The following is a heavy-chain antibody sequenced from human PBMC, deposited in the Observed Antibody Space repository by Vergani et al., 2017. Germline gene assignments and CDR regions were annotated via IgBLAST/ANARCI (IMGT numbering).Heavy chain of an antibody. CDR2: IYHSGGA. V-gene: IGHV4-39*01. D-gene: IGHD3-9*01. J-gene: IGHJ4*02. Sequence: QLHLQESGPGLVKPSETLSLTCTVSGGSITSSSYYWGWIRQPPGKGLEWIGNIYHSGGAYYNPSLKGRVTISVDTSKNYFSLEVTSVTAADTAIFFCARTESFILRYFHWALWGQGTLVTVSS. CDR3: ARTESFILRYFHWAL. CDR1: GGSITSSSYY.